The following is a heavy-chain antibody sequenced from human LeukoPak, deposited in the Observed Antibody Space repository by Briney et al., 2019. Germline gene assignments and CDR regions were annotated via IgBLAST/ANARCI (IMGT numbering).Heavy chain of an antibody. D-gene: IGHD5-24*01. Sequence: PSETLSLTCTVSGGSISSSSYYWGWIRQPPGKGLEWIGSIYYSGSTYYNPSLKSRVTISVDTSKNQFSLKLNSVTAADTAVYYCARHGENDVEMATIDYWGQGTLVTVSS. CDR2: IYYSGST. CDR3: ARHGENDVEMATIDY. V-gene: IGHV4-39*01. CDR1: GGSISSSSYY. J-gene: IGHJ4*02.